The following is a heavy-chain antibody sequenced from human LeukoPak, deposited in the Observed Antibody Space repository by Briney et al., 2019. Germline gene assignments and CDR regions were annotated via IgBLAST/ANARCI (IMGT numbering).Heavy chain of an antibody. CDR1: DGSISSYY. J-gene: IGHJ4*02. V-gene: IGHV4-59*01. Sequence: SETLSLTCTVSDGSISSYYWSWIRQPPGKGLEWIGYIYYSGSTNYNPSLKSRVTISVDTSKNQFSLKLSSVTAADTAVYYCASSIDSGSPGVYFDYWGQGTPVTVSS. D-gene: IGHD1-26*01. CDR3: ASSIDSGSPGVYFDY. CDR2: IYYSGST.